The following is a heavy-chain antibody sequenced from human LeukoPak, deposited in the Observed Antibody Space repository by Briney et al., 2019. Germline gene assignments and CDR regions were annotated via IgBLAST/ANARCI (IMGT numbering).Heavy chain of an antibody. J-gene: IGHJ4*02. CDR3: ARKLGSLEWLFREARYYFDY. V-gene: IGHV4-34*01. D-gene: IGHD3-3*01. Sequence: SETLSLTCTVSGGSISSYYWSWIRQPPGKGLEWIGEINHSGSTNYNPSLKSRVTISVDTSKNQFSLKLSSVTAADTAVYYCARKLGSLEWLFREARYYFDYWGQGTLVTVSS. CDR1: GGSISSYY. CDR2: INHSGST.